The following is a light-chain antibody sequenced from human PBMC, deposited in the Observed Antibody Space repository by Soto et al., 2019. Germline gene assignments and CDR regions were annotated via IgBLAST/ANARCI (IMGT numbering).Light chain of an antibody. J-gene: IGKJ1*01. CDR1: QGISSW. Sequence: IQLTQSPSSLSASLGDRVTITCRASQGISSWLAWYQQKPGKAPKLLIYDASSLESGVPSRFSGSGSGTEFTLTISSLQPDDFATYYCQQYNSYRWTFGQGTKVDIK. CDR3: QQYNSYRWT. V-gene: IGKV1-5*01. CDR2: DAS.